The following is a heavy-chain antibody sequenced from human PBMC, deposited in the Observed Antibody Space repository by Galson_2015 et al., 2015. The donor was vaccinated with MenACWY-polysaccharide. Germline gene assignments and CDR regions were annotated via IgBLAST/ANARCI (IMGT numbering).Heavy chain of an antibody. J-gene: IGHJ6*02. CDR1: GFPFSHYA. V-gene: IGHV3-33*01. CDR2: IRYNGSNK. Sequence: SLRLSCAASGFPFSHYAMHWVRQAPGIGLEWVSTIRYNGSNKFYADSVKGRFTISRDISKTTLYLQMDSLRVEDTAVYFCARAMHKSSSRYGLEVWSLRTTVSVFS. D-gene: IGHD2-2*01. CDR3: ARAMHKSSSRYGLEV.